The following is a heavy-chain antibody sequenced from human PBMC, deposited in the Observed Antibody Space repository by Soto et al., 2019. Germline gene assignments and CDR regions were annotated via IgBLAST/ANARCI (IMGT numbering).Heavy chain of an antibody. V-gene: IGHV1-3*01. D-gene: IGHD1-26*01. CDR3: AREYRHNGNYYGSY. Sequence: QVQLVQSGAEVKKPRASVKVSCKASGNTFTNFVIQWVRQAPGQRLEWLGWINPANGNTQYSQTLQGRVTITSDTSASTVYMELSSLRSGDTAVYYCAREYRHNGNYYGSYWGQGTLVTVSS. CDR1: GNTFTNFV. CDR2: INPANGNT. J-gene: IGHJ4*02.